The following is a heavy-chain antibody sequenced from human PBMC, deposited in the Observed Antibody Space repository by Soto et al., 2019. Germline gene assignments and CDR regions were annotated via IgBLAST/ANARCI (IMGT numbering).Heavy chain of an antibody. J-gene: IGHJ4*02. CDR2: ISAYNGNT. Sequence: ASVKVSCKASGYTFTSYGISWVRQAPGQGLEWMGWISAYNGNTNYAQKLQGRVTMTTDTSTSTAYMELRSLRSDDTAVYYCAIGESLEAVAGYDYWGQGILVTVSS. CDR3: AIGESLEAVAGYDY. CDR1: GYTFTSYG. V-gene: IGHV1-18*04. D-gene: IGHD6-19*01.